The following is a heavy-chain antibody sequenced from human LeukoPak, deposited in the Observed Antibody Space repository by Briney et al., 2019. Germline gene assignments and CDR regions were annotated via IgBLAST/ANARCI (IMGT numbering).Heavy chain of an antibody. V-gene: IGHV3-23*01. CDR1: GFTFSSYA. CDR3: STSPSFGSSWYQFNY. CDR2: ISGSGGST. Sequence: GGSLRLSCAASGFTFSSYAMSWVRQVPGKGLEWVSAISGSGGSTDYADSVKGRVTISGDNSRDTLYLQMNSLRAEDTAVYYCSTSPSFGSSWYQFNYWGQGTLVTVSS. D-gene: IGHD6-13*01. J-gene: IGHJ4*02.